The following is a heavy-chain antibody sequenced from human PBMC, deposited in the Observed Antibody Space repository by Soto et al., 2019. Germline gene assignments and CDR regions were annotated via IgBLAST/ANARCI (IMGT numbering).Heavy chain of an antibody. J-gene: IGHJ4*02. V-gene: IGHV1-69*01. CDR3: ATEKQQLVWGHFDY. CDR1: GGTFSSYA. Sequence: QVQLVQSGAEVKKPGSSVKVSCKASGGTFSSYAISWVRQAPGQGLEWMGGIIPIFGTANYAQKFQGRVTITADESTSTAYTDLRNLRSEDTAVYYCATEKQQLVWGHFDYWGQGTLVTVSS. D-gene: IGHD6-13*01. CDR2: IIPIFGTA.